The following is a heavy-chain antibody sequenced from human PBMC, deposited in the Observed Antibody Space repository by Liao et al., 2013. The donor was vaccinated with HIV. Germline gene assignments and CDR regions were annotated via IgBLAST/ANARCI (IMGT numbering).Heavy chain of an antibody. CDR2: INHSGST. J-gene: IGHJ4*02. CDR3: ARRMRALIAAAGIDY. V-gene: IGHV4-34*01. CDR1: GGSFSSYY. D-gene: IGHD6-13*01. Sequence: QVQLQQWGAGLLKPSETLSLTCVVHGGSFSSYYWSWIRQPPGKGLEWIGEINHSGSTNYNPSLKSRVTISVDTSKNQFSLKLTSVTAADTAVYYCARRMRALIAAAGIDYWGQGTLVTVSS.